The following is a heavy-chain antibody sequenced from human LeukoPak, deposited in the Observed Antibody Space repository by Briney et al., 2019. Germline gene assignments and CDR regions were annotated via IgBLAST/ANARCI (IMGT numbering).Heavy chain of an antibody. J-gene: IGHJ4*02. D-gene: IGHD5-24*01. V-gene: IGHV1-69*01. CDR1: GGTFSRYA. CDR2: IIPIVGTA. CDR3: ARDHEVATIRYFDY. Sequence: GASVNVSCKASGGTFSRYAISWVRQAPGQGLEWMGGIIPIVGTATYAQKFQGRVTTTADESTSTAYMELSRLRSEDTAFYYCARDHEVATIRYFDYWGQGTLVTVSS.